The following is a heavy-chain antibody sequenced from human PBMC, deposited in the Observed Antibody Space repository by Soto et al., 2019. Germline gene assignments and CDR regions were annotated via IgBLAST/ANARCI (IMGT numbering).Heavy chain of an antibody. V-gene: IGHV1-69*13. J-gene: IGHJ3*02. D-gene: IGHD3-22*01. CDR1: GGTFSSYA. Sequence: SVKVSCKASGGTFSSYAISWVRQAPGQGLEWMGGIIPIFGTANYAQKFQGRVTITADESTSTAYMELSSLRSEDTAVYYCAREWGYYYDSSGYSLLGDFDIWGQGTMVTVSS. CDR2: IIPIFGTA. CDR3: AREWGYYYDSSGYSLLGDFDI.